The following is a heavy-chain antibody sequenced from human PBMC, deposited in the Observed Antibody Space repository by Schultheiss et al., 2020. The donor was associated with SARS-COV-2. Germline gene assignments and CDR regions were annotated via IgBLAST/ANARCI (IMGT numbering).Heavy chain of an antibody. CDR3: ARHQTYYGSGSYYEI. D-gene: IGHD3-10*01. CDR1: GYSISSGYY. V-gene: IGHV4-38-2*02. CDR2: IYHSGST. J-gene: IGHJ3*02. Sequence: SETLSLTCTVSGYSISSGYYWGWIRQPPGKGLEWIGSIYHSGSTYYNPSLKSRVTISVDTSKNQFSLKLSSVTAADTAVYYCARHQTYYGSGSYYEIWGQGTMVTVSS.